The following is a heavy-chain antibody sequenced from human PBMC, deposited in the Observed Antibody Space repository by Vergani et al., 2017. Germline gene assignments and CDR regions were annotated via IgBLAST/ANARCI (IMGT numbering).Heavy chain of an antibody. CDR3: AKDRVATIVDFDY. V-gene: IGHV3-64*04. Sequence: VQLVESGGGLVQPGGSLRLSCSASGFTFSRYAMHWVRQAPGKGLEYVSAISSNGGSTYYADSVKGRFTISRDNSKNTLYLQMNSLRAEDTAVYYCAKDRVATIVDFDYWGQGTLVTVSS. D-gene: IGHD5-12*01. CDR2: ISSNGGST. J-gene: IGHJ4*02. CDR1: GFTFSRYA.